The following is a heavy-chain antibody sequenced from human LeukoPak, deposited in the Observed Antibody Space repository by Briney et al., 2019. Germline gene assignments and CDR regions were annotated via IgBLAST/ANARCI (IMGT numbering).Heavy chain of an antibody. CDR2: INANSGGT. CDR1: GYTFTGYY. CDR3: ARTRTPDYDFWSGRKMVFDY. D-gene: IGHD3-3*01. V-gene: IGHV1-2*02. Sequence: ASVKVSCNASGYTFTGYYMHWVRQAPGQGLEWMGWINANSGGTNYAQKFQGRVTMTRDTSISTAYMERSRLRSDDTAVYYCARTRTPDYDFWSGRKMVFDYWGQGTLVTVSS. J-gene: IGHJ4*02.